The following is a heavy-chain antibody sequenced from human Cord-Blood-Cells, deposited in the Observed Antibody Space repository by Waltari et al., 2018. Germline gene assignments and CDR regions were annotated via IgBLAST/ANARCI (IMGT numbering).Heavy chain of an antibody. Sequence: QVQLVESGGGVVQPGRSLRLSCAASVFTSSRYALHWVRQAPGKGLEWVAVISYDGSNKYYADSVKGRFTISRDNSKNTLYLQMNSLRAEDTAVYYCARGTSSDYWGQGTLVTVSS. CDR1: VFTSSRYA. V-gene: IGHV3-30*04. CDR2: ISYDGSNK. J-gene: IGHJ4*02. CDR3: ARGTSSDY.